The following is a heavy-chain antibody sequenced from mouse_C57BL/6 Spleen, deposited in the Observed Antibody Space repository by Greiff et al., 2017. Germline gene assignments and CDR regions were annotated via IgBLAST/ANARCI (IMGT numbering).Heavy chain of an antibody. D-gene: IGHD1-1*01. CDR3: AREENYYGSSYFDY. Sequence: VQLQESGPGLVAPSQSLSITCTVSGFSLTSYAISWVRQPPGKGLEWLGVLWTGGGTNYNSALKSRLSISKDNSKSQVFLKMNSLQADDTARYYCAREENYYGSSYFDYWGQGTTLTVSS. CDR1: GFSLTSYA. V-gene: IGHV2-9-1*01. J-gene: IGHJ2*01. CDR2: LWTGGGT.